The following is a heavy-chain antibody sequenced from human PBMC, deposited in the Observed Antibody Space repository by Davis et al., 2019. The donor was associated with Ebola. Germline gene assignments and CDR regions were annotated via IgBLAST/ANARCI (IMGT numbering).Heavy chain of an antibody. D-gene: IGHD3-3*01. V-gene: IGHV1-3*01. CDR3: ARGFLEWLLRHNWFDP. CDR1: GYTFTSYA. Sequence: ASVKVSCKASGYTFTSYAMHWVRQAPGQRLEWMGWINAGNGNTKYSQKFQGRVTITRDTSASTAYMELSSLRSEDTAVYYCARGFLEWLLRHNWFDPWGQGTLVTVSS. CDR2: INAGNGNT. J-gene: IGHJ5*02.